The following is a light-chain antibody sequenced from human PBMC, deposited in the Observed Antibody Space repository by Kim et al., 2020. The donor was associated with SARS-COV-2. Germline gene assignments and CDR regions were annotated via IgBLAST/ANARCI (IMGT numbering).Light chain of an antibody. J-gene: IGKJ5*01. CDR1: QSVRTY. Sequence: EIVLTQSPATLSLSPGERATLSCRASQSVRTYLAWYQQKPGQAPRLLMYDASHRATGIPARFSGSGSGTDFTLTISSLEPEDFAVYYCQQRSDWPPITFGQGTRLEIK. V-gene: IGKV3-11*01. CDR2: DAS. CDR3: QQRSDWPPIT.